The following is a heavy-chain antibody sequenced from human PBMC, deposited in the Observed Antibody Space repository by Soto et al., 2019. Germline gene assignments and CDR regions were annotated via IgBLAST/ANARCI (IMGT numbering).Heavy chain of an antibody. J-gene: IGHJ4*02. CDR3: ARRRYYYFDY. D-gene: IGHD5-18*01. V-gene: IGHV4-39*01. CDR2: IYYSGST. CDR1: GGSISSSSYY. Sequence: PSETLSLTCTVPGGSISSSSYYWGWIRQPPGKGLEWIGSIYYSGSTYYNPSLKSRVTISVDTSKNQFSLKLSSVTAADTAVYYCARRRYYYFDYWGQGTLVTVSS.